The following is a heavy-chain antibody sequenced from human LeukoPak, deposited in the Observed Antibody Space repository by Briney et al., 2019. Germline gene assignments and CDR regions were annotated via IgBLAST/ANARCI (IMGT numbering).Heavy chain of an antibody. J-gene: IGHJ4*02. CDR2: INPTSGGT. D-gene: IGHD3-10*01. Sequence: ASVKVSCKASGYTFTDYYMHWVRQAPGQGLEWMGWINPTSGGTNSAQKFQGRATMTRETSIGTAFMELSRLGSDDTAVYYCARGEARGSGSYYRNFEYWGQGTLVTVSS. CDR1: GYTFTDYY. V-gene: IGHV1-2*02. CDR3: ARGEARGSGSYYRNFEY.